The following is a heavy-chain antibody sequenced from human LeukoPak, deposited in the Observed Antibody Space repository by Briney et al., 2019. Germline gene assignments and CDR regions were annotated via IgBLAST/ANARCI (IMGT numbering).Heavy chain of an antibody. Sequence: PSETLSLTCTVSGGSISSYYWSWIRQPPGKGLEWIGYIYYSGSTNYNPSLKSRVTISVDTSKNQFSLKLSSVTAADTAVYYCAREMTRDAFDIWGQGTMVTVSS. CDR3: AREMTRDAFDI. CDR1: GGSISSYY. J-gene: IGHJ3*02. CDR2: IYYSGST. V-gene: IGHV4-59*12.